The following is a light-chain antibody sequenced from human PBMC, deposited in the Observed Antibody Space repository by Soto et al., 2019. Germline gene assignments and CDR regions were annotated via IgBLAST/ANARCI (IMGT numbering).Light chain of an antibody. CDR2: DAY. J-gene: IGKJ1*01. CDR3: QQYGSSGT. Sequence: EMVLTQSPGTLSLSHGEGATLSCRASQSFRGLLAWYQQKPGQAPRLLIYDAYNRATGIPPRFSGSGSGTDFTLTISRLEPEDFAVYYCQQYGSSGTFGQGTKVDIK. V-gene: IGKV3-20*01. CDR1: QSFRGL.